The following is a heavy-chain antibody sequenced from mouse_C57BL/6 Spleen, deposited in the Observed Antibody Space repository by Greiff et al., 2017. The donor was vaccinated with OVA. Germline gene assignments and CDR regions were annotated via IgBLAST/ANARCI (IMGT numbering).Heavy chain of an antibody. J-gene: IGHJ2*01. CDR1: GYTFTDYY. D-gene: IGHD3-3*01. Sequence: EVQLQQSGPELVKPGASVKISCKASGYTFTDYYMNWVKQSHGKSLEWIGDINPNNGGTSYNQKFKGKAKLTVDKSSSTAYMELRSLTSEDSAVYYCARGLGPADYWGQGTTLTVSS. CDR2: INPNNGGT. V-gene: IGHV1-26*01. CDR3: ARGLGPADY.